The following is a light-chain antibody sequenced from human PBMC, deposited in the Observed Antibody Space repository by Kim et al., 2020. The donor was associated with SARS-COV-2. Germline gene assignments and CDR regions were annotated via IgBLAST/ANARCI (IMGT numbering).Light chain of an antibody. J-gene: IGLJ2*01. V-gene: IGLV3-9*01. CDR1: HIHTKN. Sequence: VSVAQGQTAMITCAENHIHTKNVQWYQQKPGQAPLLVINRDNSRPSGIPERFSGSNSGNSATLTISRAQLGDEADYYCQVWDDTAFVVFGGGTQLTVL. CDR2: RDN. CDR3: QVWDDTAFVV.